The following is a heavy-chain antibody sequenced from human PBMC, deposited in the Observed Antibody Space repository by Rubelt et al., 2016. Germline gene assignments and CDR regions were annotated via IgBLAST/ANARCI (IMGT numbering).Heavy chain of an antibody. CDR1: SSYG. V-gene: IGHV3-30*18. CDR2: ISYDGSNK. CDR3: VKDKGDGYTYDY. Sequence: SSYGMHWVRQAPGKGLEWVAVISYDGSNKYYADSVKGRFTISRDNSKNTLYLQMSSLRAEDTAVYYCVKDKGDGYTYDYWGQGTLVTVSS. D-gene: IGHD5-24*01. J-gene: IGHJ4*02.